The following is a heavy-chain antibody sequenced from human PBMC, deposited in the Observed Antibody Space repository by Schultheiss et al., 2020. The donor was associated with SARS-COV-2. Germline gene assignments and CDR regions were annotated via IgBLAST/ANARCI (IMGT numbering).Heavy chain of an antibody. D-gene: IGHD1-14*01. CDR3: ARFTTENWFDP. CDR1: GGTFSSYA. V-gene: IGHV1-69*13. J-gene: IGHJ5*02. CDR2: INPNSGGT. Sequence: SVKVSCKASGGTFSSYAISWVRQAPGQGLEWMGWINPNSGGTNYAQKFQGRVTITADESTSTAYMELSSLRSEDTAVYYCARFTTENWFDPWGQGTLVTVSS.